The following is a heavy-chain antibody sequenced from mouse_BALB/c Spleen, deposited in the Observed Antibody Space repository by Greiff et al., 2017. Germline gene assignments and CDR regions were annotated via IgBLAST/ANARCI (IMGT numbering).Heavy chain of an antibody. V-gene: IGHV1-12*01. J-gene: IGHJ2*01. CDR1: GYTFTSYN. D-gene: IGHD4-1*01. Sequence: QVQLQQPGAELVKPGASVKMSCKASGYTFTSYNMHWVKQTPGQGLEWIGAIYPGNGDTSYNQKFKGKATLTADKSSSTAYMQLSSLTSEDSAVYYCARWTGTRYYFDYWGQGTTLTVSS. CDR3: ARWTGTRYYFDY. CDR2: IYPGNGDT.